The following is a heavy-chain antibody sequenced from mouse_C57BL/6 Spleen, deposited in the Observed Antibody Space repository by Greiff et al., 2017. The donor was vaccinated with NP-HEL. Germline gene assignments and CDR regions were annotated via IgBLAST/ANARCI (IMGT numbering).Heavy chain of an antibody. D-gene: IGHD2-4*01. CDR2: IWSGGST. J-gene: IGHJ4*01. V-gene: IGHV2-2*01. CDR3: ARTDDYDEDYYAMDY. Sequence: VQLQQSGPGLVQPSQSLSITCTVSGFSLTSYGVHWVRQSPGKGLEWLGVIWSGGSTDYNAAFISRLSISKDNSKSQVFFKMNSLQADDTAIYYCARTDDYDEDYYAMDYWGQGTSVTVSS. CDR1: GFSLTSYG.